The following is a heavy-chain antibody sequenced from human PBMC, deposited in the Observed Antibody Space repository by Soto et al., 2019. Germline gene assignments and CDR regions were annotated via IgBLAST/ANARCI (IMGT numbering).Heavy chain of an antibody. CDR3: ARAASSTIFYGDSQEFDY. V-gene: IGHV4-31*11. J-gene: IGHJ4*02. Sequence: SETLSLTCAVYGGSISSGGYYWSWIRQHPGKGLEWIGYIYYSGSTYYNPSLKSRVTISVDTSKNQFSLKLSSVTAADTAVYYCARAASSTIFYGDSQEFDYWGQGTLVTVSS. D-gene: IGHD4-17*01. CDR1: GGSISSGGYY. CDR2: IYYSGST.